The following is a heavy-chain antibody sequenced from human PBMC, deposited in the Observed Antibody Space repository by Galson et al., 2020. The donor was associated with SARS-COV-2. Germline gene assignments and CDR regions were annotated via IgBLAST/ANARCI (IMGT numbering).Heavy chain of an antibody. CDR3: AKGLYGGYVTPLDY. CDR2: ISYDGSNK. CDR1: GFTFSSYG. J-gene: IGHJ4*02. Sequence: GGSLRLSCAASGFTFSSYGMHWVRQAPGKGLEWVAVISYDGSNKYYADSVKGRFTISRDNSKNTLYLQMNSLRAEDTAVYYCAKGLYGGYVTPLDYWGQGTLVTVSS. V-gene: IGHV3-30*18. D-gene: IGHD5-12*01.